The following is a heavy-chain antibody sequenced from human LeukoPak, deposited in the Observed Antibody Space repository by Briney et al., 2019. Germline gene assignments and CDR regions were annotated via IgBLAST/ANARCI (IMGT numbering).Heavy chain of an antibody. J-gene: IGHJ4*02. CDR2: ISASGGST. V-gene: IGHV3-23*01. D-gene: IGHD6-19*01. CDR3: ASSSSGWYKFDY. CDR1: GFTFSSYA. Sequence: GGSLRLSCAASGFTFSSYAMSWVRQAPGKGLEWVSGISASGGSTFYGDPVKGRFTISRDNSKNTLYLQMNSLRADDTAVYYCASSSSGWYKFDYWGQGTLVSVSS.